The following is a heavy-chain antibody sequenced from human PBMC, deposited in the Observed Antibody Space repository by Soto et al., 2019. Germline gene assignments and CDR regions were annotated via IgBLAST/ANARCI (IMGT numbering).Heavy chain of an antibody. V-gene: IGHV1-18*01. Sequence: ASVKVSCKASGYTFTSYGISWVRQAPGQGLEWMGWISAYNGNTNYAQKLQGRVTMTTDTSTSTAYMELRSLRSDDTAVYYCARLWLSGWYHTDLFDYWGQGTLVTVSS. D-gene: IGHD6-19*01. J-gene: IGHJ4*02. CDR2: ISAYNGNT. CDR3: ARLWLSGWYHTDLFDY. CDR1: GYTFTSYG.